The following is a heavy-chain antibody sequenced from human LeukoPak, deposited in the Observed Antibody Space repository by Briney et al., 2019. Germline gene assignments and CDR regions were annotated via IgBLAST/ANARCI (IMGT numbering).Heavy chain of an antibody. D-gene: IGHD4-17*01. CDR2: INPSDGKT. J-gene: IGHJ1*01. V-gene: IGHV1-46*01. CDR1: GYTFTNYY. Sequence: ASVKVSCKASGYTFTNYYMHWVRQAPGQGLEWMGIINPSDGKTSYAQKFQGRVTMTRDTSTSTVYMELSSLRAEDTAVYYCAKEICGDSTGGRFQYWGQGTLVTVSS. CDR3: AKEICGDSTGGRFQY.